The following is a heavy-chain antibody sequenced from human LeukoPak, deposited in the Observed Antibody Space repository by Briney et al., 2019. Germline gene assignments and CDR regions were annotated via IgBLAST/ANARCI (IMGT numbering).Heavy chain of an antibody. CDR3: ARDVNIRDFWSGFHY. CDR2: ITSRSTTV. D-gene: IGHD3-3*01. V-gene: IGHV3-11*04. J-gene: IGHJ4*02. Sequence: GGSLRLSCAPSGFTFSDCYMSWIRQAPGKGLEWVSLITSRSTTVHYADSVKGRFTISRDNAKNTLFLQMNSLRVDDTAVYYCARDVNIRDFWSGFHYWGQGTLVTVSS. CDR1: GFTFSDCY.